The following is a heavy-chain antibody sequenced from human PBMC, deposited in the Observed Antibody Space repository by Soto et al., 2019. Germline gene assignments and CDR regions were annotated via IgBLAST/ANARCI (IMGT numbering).Heavy chain of an antibody. D-gene: IGHD1-1*01. Sequence: GGACRVSFGGSGGILSREALSVCRHAPVKGLEWVSAISGSGGSTYYADSVKGRFTISRDNSKNTLYLQMNSLRAEDTAVYYCAKDQGNWKKLFAYPGQGTLVTVSS. CDR3: AKDQGNWKKLFAY. V-gene: IGHV3-23*01. J-gene: IGHJ4*02. CDR1: GGILSREA. CDR2: ISGSGGST.